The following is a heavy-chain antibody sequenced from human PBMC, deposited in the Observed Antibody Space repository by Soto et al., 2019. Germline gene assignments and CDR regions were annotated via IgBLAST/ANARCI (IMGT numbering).Heavy chain of an antibody. V-gene: IGHV3-48*02. J-gene: IGHJ4*02. D-gene: IGHD2-8*01. Sequence: EVHLVESGGGLVQPGESLRLSCAVSGFTFSNYSINWVRQSPGKGLEWLSYISNNSSVKYYADSVKGRFTISRDNAKNSLYIQMNSLRDDDTAVYYCARDRDAYCSKGVCSGPYFDYWGRGTLVTVSS. CDR3: ARDRDAYCSKGVCSGPYFDY. CDR1: GFTFSNYS. CDR2: ISNNSSVK.